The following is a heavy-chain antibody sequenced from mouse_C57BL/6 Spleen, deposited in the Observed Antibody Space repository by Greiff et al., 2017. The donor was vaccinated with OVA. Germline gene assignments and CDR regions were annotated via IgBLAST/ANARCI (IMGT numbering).Heavy chain of an antibody. CDR3: ARSGGNPGLAY. Sequence: QVQLQQSGAELVRPGTSVKMSCKASGYTFTNYWIGWAKQRPGHGLEWIGDIYPGGGYTNYNEKFKGKATLTADKSSSTAYMQFSSLTSEDSAIYYCARSGGNPGLAYWGQGTLVTVSA. J-gene: IGHJ3*01. D-gene: IGHD2-1*01. CDR2: IYPGGGYT. V-gene: IGHV1-63*01. CDR1: GYTFTNYW.